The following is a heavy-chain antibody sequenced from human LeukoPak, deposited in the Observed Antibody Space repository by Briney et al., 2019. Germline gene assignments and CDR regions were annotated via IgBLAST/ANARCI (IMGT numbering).Heavy chain of an antibody. Sequence: PGGSLRLSCAASRFTFSSYWMSWVRQAPGKGLEWVANIKQDGSEKYYVDSAKGRFTISRDNAKNSLYLQMNSLRAEDTAVYYCARFTVTTPYYFDYWGQGTLVTVSS. D-gene: IGHD4-17*01. CDR3: ARFTVTTPYYFDY. V-gene: IGHV3-7*01. CDR2: IKQDGSEK. J-gene: IGHJ4*02. CDR1: RFTFSSYW.